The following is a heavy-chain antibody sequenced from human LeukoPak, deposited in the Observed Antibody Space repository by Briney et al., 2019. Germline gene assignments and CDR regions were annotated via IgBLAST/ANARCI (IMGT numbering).Heavy chain of an antibody. Sequence: SETLSLTCTVSGGSISSYYWSWIRQPPGKGLEWIGFIYYSGSTNYNPSPKSRVTISVDTSKNQFSLKLSAVTAAYTAVYYCARVGGQVDIWGQGTMVTVSS. CDR2: IYYSGST. J-gene: IGHJ3*02. CDR3: ARVGGQVDI. V-gene: IGHV4-59*01. CDR1: GGSISSYY. D-gene: IGHD1-26*01.